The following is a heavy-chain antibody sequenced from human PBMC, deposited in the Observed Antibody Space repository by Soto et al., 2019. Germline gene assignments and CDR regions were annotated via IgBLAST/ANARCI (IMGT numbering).Heavy chain of an antibody. D-gene: IGHD1-26*01. CDR2: ISHDGSNE. Sequence: GGSLRLSCAASGFTFRTYVMLWVRQSPGKGLEWVAVISHDGSNEYYADSVKGRFTISRDNSKNTLYLQMDSLRTEDTAVYYCAKAKGGSGSYYYYYAMDVWGQGTKVTVSS. V-gene: IGHV3-30*18. CDR3: AKAKGGSGSYYYYYAMDV. CDR1: GFTFRTYV. J-gene: IGHJ6*02.